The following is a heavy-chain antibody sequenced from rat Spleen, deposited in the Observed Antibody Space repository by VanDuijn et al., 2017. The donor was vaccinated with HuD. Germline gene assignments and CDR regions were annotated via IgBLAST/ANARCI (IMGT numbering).Heavy chain of an antibody. V-gene: IGHV4-2*01. Sequence: EVKLVESGGGLVQPGRSLKLSCAASGFNFNDYWMGWVRQAPGKGLEWIGEINKDSSTINYTPSLKDKFTISRDNAKSTLYLQMDSLRSEDTATYYCASQYRYNSGVMDAWGQGASVTVSS. CDR3: ASQYRYNSGVMDA. CDR1: GFNFNDYW. D-gene: IGHD1-5*01. J-gene: IGHJ4*01. CDR2: INKDSSTI.